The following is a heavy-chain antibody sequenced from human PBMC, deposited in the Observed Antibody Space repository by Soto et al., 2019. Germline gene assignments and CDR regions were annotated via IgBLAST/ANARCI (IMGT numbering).Heavy chain of an antibody. D-gene: IGHD4-4*01. CDR3: ARDPGHSNVILED. CDR1: GFTLSNYL. CDR2: INNDGSST. Sequence: EVQLVESGGGLVQPGGSLRLSCTVSGFTLSNYLIHWVRQAPGKGLVWVSRINNDGSSTMYADSVKGRFTVSRDNVKDTIYLQMNSLRVEDTAVSYCARDPGHSNVILEDWGQGSPVTVSS. V-gene: IGHV3-74*03. J-gene: IGHJ4*02.